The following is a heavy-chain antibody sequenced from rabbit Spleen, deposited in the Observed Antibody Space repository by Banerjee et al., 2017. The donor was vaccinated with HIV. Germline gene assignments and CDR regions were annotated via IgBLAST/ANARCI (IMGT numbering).Heavy chain of an antibody. V-gene: IGHV1S40*01. Sequence: QSLEESGGGLVKPGASLTLTCTASGFSFSNNYVMCWVRQAPGKGLEWIGCIYTGSTNTYYATWAKGQFTISKTSSTTVTLQMTSLTAADTATYFSARGNAGALGGLGLDLWGPGTLVTVS. CDR1: GFSFSNNYV. CDR3: ARGNAGALGGLGLDL. CDR2: IYTGSTNT. D-gene: IGHD4-2*01. J-gene: IGHJ6*01.